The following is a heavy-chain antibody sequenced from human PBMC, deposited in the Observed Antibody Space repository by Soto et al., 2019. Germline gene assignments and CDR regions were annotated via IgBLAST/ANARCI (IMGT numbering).Heavy chain of an antibody. CDR3: ARVGSDGWPDY. CDR1: GGSISSSY. CDR2: MYYSGIT. D-gene: IGHD3-10*01. V-gene: IGHV4-59*01. J-gene: IGHJ4*02. Sequence: QVQLQESGPGLVKPSETLSLTCTVSGGSISSSYWSWLRQPPGKGLEWIGYMYYSGITKNNPSLMSRLTRSIHTSMNETSLKLRSVTPADPAIYSCARVGSDGWPDYWGQGTLVTVSS.